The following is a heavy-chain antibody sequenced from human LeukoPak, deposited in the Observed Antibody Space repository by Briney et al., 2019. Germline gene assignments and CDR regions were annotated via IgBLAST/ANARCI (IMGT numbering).Heavy chain of an antibody. CDR2: INSDGSST. CDR1: GFTFSSYW. D-gene: IGHD2-2*02. V-gene: IGHV3-74*01. CDR3: ARGMVVVVPAAIRYYYGMDV. Sequence: PGGSLRLSCAASGFTFSSYWMDWVRQAPGKGLVWVSRINSDGSSTSYADSVKGRFTISRDNAKNTLYLQMNSLRAEDTAVYYCARGMVVVVPAAIRYYYGMDVWGQGTTVTVSS. J-gene: IGHJ6*02.